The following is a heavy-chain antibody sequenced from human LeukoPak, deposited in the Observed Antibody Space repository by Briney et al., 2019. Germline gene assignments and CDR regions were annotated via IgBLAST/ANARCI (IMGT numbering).Heavy chain of an antibody. CDR3: AKDVGWELRGGAFDI. D-gene: IGHD1-26*01. J-gene: IGHJ3*02. CDR1: GFTFDDYA. Sequence: GRSLRLSCAASGFTFDDYAMHWVRQAAGKGVEWVSGISWNSGSIGYSDSVKGRLTISRDNAKNSLYLRMNSLRPEEMALYYCAKDVGWELRGGAFDIWGEGTMVTVSS. CDR2: ISWNSGSI. V-gene: IGHV3-9*03.